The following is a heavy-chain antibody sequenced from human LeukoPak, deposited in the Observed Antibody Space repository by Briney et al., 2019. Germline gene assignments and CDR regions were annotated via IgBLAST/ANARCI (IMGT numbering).Heavy chain of an antibody. V-gene: IGHV1-8*01. D-gene: IGHD3-10*01. Sequence: ASVKVSCKAPGYTFTSYDINWVRQATGQGLEWMGWMNPNSGNTGYAQKFQGRVTMTRDTSISTAYMELSRLRSDDTAVYYCARVPSVTMVRGVFDYWGQGTLVTVSS. CDR3: ARVPSVTMVRGVFDY. J-gene: IGHJ4*02. CDR2: MNPNSGNT. CDR1: GYTFTSYD.